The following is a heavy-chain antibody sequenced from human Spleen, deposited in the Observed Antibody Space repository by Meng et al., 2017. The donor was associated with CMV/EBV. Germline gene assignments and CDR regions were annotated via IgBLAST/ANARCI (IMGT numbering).Heavy chain of an antibody. CDR2: VYPGDSDI. Sequence: GESLKISCKASGYTFSNYWIAWVRLMPGRGLEWMGVVYPGDSDIRYSPSFQGRVTLSVGRTINTAIAYLQWSSLKASDSAMYFCAGPTPGRSTSYNSFATWGQGTMVTVSS. V-gene: IGHV5-51*01. CDR1: GYTFSNYW. CDR3: AGPTPGRSTSYNSFAT. J-gene: IGHJ3*02. D-gene: IGHD2/OR15-2a*01.